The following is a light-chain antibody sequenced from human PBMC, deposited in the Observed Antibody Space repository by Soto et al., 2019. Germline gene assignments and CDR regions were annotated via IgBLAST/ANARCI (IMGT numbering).Light chain of an antibody. CDR1: QGISSY. J-gene: IGKJ4*01. CDR2: GAS. CDR3: QQLNSYPFT. V-gene: IGKV1-9*01. Sequence: DIQLTQSPSFLSASVGDRVTITCRASQGISSYLAWYQQEPGKAPKLLIYGASTLQSGVPSRFSGSGSGREFTLTISSLQPEDFATYYCQQLNSYPFTFGGGTKVDIK.